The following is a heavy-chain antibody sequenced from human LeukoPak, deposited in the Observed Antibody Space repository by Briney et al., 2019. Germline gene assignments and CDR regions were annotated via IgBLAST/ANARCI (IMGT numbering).Heavy chain of an antibody. Sequence: GGSLRLSCAASGFTFSSYAMSWVRQAPGKGLEWVSAISGSGGSTYYADSVKGRFTISRDNSKNTLYLQMNSLRAEDTAVYYCAKRLFPSVVGAIEEYFDYWGQGTLVTVSS. V-gene: IGHV3-23*01. CDR2: ISGSGGST. D-gene: IGHD1-26*01. CDR3: AKRLFPSVVGAIEEYFDY. CDR1: GFTFSSYA. J-gene: IGHJ4*02.